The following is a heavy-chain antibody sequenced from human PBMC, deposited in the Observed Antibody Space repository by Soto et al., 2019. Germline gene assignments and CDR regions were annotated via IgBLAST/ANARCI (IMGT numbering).Heavy chain of an antibody. Sequence: GGSLRLSCAASGFAFSGFEMNWVRQAPGKGLEWVSYISSGASNMYYADSVKGRFTISRDNAQSSLYLQMNSLRVEDTAVYYCARDPNYDFGSGYRNKEGTYGMDVWGQGTTVTVSS. V-gene: IGHV3-48*03. D-gene: IGHD3-3*01. CDR1: GFAFSGFE. J-gene: IGHJ6*02. CDR3: ARDPNYDFGSGYRNKEGTYGMDV. CDR2: ISSGASNM.